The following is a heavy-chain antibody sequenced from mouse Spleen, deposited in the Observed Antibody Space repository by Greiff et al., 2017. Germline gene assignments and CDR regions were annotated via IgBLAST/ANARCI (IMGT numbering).Heavy chain of an antibody. Sequence: EVKLMESGGGLVKPGGSLKLSCAASGFTFSDYGMHWVRQAPEKGLEWVAYISSGSSTIYYADTVKGRFTISRDNARNTLFLQMTSLRSEDTAMYYCARVYYDGSYDWFAYWGQGTLVTVSA. J-gene: IGHJ3*01. D-gene: IGHD1-1*01. CDR3: ARVYYDGSYDWFAY. CDR2: ISSGSSTI. CDR1: GFTFSDYG. V-gene: IGHV5-17*01.